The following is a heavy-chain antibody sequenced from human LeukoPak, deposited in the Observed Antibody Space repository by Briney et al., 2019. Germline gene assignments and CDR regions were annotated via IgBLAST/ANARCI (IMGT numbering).Heavy chain of an antibody. J-gene: IGHJ6*03. CDR2: ISNVATL. D-gene: IGHD1-14*01. Sequence: PGGSLRLSCAASGFTFRRYAMTWVRQAPGKGLEWVSEISNVATLKYAASVKGRFTMSRDNSKNMLYLQMNSLRAEDTAVYYCAKNDGHHPETYYMDVWGKGTTVTVSS. CDR1: GFTFRRYA. V-gene: IGHV3-23*01. CDR3: AKNDGHHPETYYMDV.